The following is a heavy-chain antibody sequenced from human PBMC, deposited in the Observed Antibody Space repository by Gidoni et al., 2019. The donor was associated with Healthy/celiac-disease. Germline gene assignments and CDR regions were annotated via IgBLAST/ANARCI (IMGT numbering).Heavy chain of an antibody. CDR3: TRDWEVAARHRGVDY. CDR2: IRSKAYGGTT. J-gene: IGHJ4*02. Sequence: EVQLVESGGGLVKPGRSLRLSCTASGFTFGDYAMSWFRQAPGKGLEWVGLIRSKAYGGTTEYAASVKGRFNISRDDSKSIAYLQMNSLKTEDTAVYYCTRDWEVAARHRGVDYWGQGTLVTVSS. V-gene: IGHV3-49*05. D-gene: IGHD6-6*01. CDR1: GFTFGDYA.